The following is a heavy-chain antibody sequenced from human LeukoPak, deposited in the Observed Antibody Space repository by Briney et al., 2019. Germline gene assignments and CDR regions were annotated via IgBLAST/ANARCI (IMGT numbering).Heavy chain of an antibody. CDR2: IRYDGSNK. V-gene: IGHV3-30*02. J-gene: IGHJ4*02. CDR3: ARVSGSYDEDYYFDY. Sequence: GGSLRLSCAASGFTFSSYGMHWVRQAPGKGLEWVAFIRYDGSNKYYADSVKGRFTISRDNPKNTLYLQMNSLRPEDTAFYYCARVSGSYDEDYYFDYWGQGTLVTVSS. CDR1: GFTFSSYG. D-gene: IGHD1-26*01.